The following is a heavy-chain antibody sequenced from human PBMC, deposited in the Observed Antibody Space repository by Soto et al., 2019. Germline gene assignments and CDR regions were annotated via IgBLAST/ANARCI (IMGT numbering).Heavy chain of an antibody. CDR3: AMDRDTAMDWYAYDI. J-gene: IGHJ3*02. CDR2: INPSGGST. D-gene: IGHD5-18*01. V-gene: IGHV1-46*03. CDR1: GYAFTSYY. Sequence: ASVKVSCKASGYAFTSYYMHWVRQAPGQGLEWMGIINPSGGSTSYAQKFQGRVTMTRDTSTSTVYMELSSLRSEDTAVYYCAMDRDTAMDWYAYDIGGKGTMVTVSS.